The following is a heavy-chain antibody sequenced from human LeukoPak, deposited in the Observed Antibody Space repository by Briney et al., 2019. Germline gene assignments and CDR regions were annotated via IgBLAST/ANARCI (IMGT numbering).Heavy chain of an antibody. J-gene: IGHJ4*02. V-gene: IGHV4-34*01. CDR2: INHSGST. Sequence: SETLSLTCAVYGASFSGSYWSWIRQPPGRGLEWIGEINHSGSTNYNPSLKSRVTISVDTSKNQFSLKLSSVTAADTAVYYCASLRDFDYWGQGTLVTVSS. CDR1: GASFSGSY. D-gene: IGHD3-3*01. CDR3: ASLRDFDY.